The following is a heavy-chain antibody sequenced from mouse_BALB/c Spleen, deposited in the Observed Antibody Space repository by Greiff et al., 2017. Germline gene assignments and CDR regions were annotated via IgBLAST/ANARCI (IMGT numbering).Heavy chain of an antibody. D-gene: IGHD1-1*01. V-gene: IGHV5-12-1*01. CDR2: ISSGGGST. CDR1: GFAFSSYD. Sequence: EVKVVESGGGLVKPGGSLKLSCAASGFAFSSYDMSWVRQTPEKRLEWVAYISSGGGSTYYPDTVKGRFTISRDNAKNTLYLQMSSLKSEDTAMYYCARQITTVVAPYYYAMDYWGQGTSVTVSS. J-gene: IGHJ4*01. CDR3: ARQITTVVAPYYYAMDY.